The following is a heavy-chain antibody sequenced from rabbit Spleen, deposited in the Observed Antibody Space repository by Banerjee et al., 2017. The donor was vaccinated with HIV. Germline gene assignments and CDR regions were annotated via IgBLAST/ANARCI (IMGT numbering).Heavy chain of an antibody. CDR3: ARRSGSNGDYAL. Sequence: QEQLEESGGGLVKPGGTLTLTCKASGIDFSTYSYMCWVRQAPGKGLEWIACIYAGISDSTYYASWAKGRFTISKTSSTTVTLQMTSLTGADTATYFCARRSGSNGDYALWGQGTLVTVS. V-gene: IGHV1S45*01. D-gene: IGHD1-1*01. J-gene: IGHJ3*01. CDR2: IYAGISDST. CDR1: GIDFSTYSY.